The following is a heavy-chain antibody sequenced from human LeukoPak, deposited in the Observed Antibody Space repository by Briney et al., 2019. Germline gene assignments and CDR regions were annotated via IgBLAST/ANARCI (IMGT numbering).Heavy chain of an antibody. CDR1: GGSISSTSYS. CDR3: ARTTEGYCRGRSCYSYYYYMDV. D-gene: IGHD2-15*01. V-gene: IGHV4-61*05. J-gene: IGHJ6*03. Sequence: SETLSLTCTVSGGSISSTSYSWGWIRQPPGKGLEWIGYIHYSGSTHYDPSLKSRVTISVDASKNQFSLKLSSVTAADTAVYYCARTTEGYCRGRSCYSYYYYMDVWGKGTTVTVSS. CDR2: IHYSGST.